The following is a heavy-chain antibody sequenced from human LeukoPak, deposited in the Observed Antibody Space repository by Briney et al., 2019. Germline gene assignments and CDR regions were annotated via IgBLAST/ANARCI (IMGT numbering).Heavy chain of an antibody. CDR3: ATIKYYDSTQGGDYYDY. J-gene: IGHJ4*02. V-gene: IGHV4-39*01. D-gene: IGHD3-22*01. CDR2: MYYGGRT. CDR1: GGSISSRSCY. Sequence: PSGTLSLTCTVSGGSISSRSCYWGWIRQPPGKGLEWIGSMYYGGRTYYNPSLRSRVTISVDTPKNQFSLKLSSVTAADTAVYYCATIKYYDSTQGGDYYDYWGQGTLVTVSS.